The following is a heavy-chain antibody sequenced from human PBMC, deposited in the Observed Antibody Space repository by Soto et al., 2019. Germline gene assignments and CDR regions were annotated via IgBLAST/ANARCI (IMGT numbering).Heavy chain of an antibody. D-gene: IGHD2-15*01. CDR3: AREACSGGSCYSALDY. CDR1: GITFSSYW. J-gene: IGHJ4*02. V-gene: IGHV3-7*01. Sequence: PGGTLRLSCAASGITFSSYWMSWVRQAPGKGLEWVANIKQDGSEKYYVDPVKGRFTISRDNAKNSLHLQMNSLRAEDTAVYSCAREACSGGSCYSALDYWGQGTLVTVSS. CDR2: IKQDGSEK.